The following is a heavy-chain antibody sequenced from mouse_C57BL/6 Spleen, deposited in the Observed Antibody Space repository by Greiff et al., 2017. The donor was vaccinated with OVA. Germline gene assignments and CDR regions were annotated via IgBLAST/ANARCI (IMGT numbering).Heavy chain of an antibody. D-gene: IGHD4-1*01. CDR1: GYAFSGYW. Sequence: QVQLQQSGAELVKPGASVKISCKASGYAFSGYWMHWVKQRPGNGLEWIGKIYPGDGDTNYKGKFKGKATLTADKSSSTAYMQLCSLTSEDSAVYFCARGTGDYFAYWGQGTTLTVSS. V-gene: IGHV1-80*01. CDR3: ARGTGDYFAY. CDR2: IYPGDGDT. J-gene: IGHJ2*01.